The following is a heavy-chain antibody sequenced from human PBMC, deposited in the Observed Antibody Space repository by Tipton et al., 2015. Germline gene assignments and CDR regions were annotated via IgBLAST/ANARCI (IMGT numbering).Heavy chain of an antibody. Sequence: SLRLSCAASGFTFNQYDMHWVRQAPGKGLEWVAGISYDGTHKYYAVSVKGRLTISRDNSGNTLYLQMSGLRAEDTAVYYCAREGYGDYNIAFDFWGQGTMVTVSS. V-gene: IGHV3-33*01. CDR1: GFTFNQYD. D-gene: IGHD4-17*01. CDR2: ISYDGTHK. CDR3: AREGYGDYNIAFDF. J-gene: IGHJ3*01.